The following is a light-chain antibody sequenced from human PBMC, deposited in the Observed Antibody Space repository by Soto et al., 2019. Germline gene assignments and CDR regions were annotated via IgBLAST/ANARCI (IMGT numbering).Light chain of an antibody. CDR3: GVWDGTLNGVV. V-gene: IGLV1-44*01. CDR2: SNS. J-gene: IGLJ2*01. Sequence: QAVVTQPPSASGTPGQRVTISCSGSSSNIGSGAVNWYQQLPGSAPKLLIYSNSQRPSGVPDRFSGSKSGTSASLAISGLQSEDEADYYCGVWDGTLNGVVFGGGTQLTVL. CDR1: SSNIGSGA.